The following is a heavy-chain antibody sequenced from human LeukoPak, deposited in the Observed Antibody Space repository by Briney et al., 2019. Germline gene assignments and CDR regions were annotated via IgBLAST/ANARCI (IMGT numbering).Heavy chain of an antibody. V-gene: IGHV3-53*01. Sequence: GGSLRLSCAASEFTVSSNYMSWVRQAPGKGLEWVSIIYSGGNTYYADPVKGRFTISRDIFKNTVYLQMNSLRAEDTAVYYCAREGATTAFDYWGQGTLVTVSS. CDR3: AREGATTAFDY. CDR2: IYSGGNT. J-gene: IGHJ4*02. D-gene: IGHD1-26*01. CDR1: EFTVSSNY.